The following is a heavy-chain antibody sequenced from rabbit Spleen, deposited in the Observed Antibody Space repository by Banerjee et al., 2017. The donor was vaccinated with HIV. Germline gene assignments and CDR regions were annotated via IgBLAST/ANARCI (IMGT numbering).Heavy chain of an antibody. CDR3: ARGSAAMTMVITGFYLNL. CDR1: GFSFSRNYY. J-gene: IGHJ4*01. V-gene: IGHV1S40*01. CDR2: IYPDHSGST. D-gene: IGHD2-1*01. Sequence: QSLEESGGDMVKLVASLTLTCTASGFSFSRNYYICWVRQAPGMALEWIGCIYPDHSGSTAYTAWAKGRFTISKTSSTTVSLQMSSLTAADTATYVCARGSAAMTMVITGFYLNLWGPGTLVTVS.